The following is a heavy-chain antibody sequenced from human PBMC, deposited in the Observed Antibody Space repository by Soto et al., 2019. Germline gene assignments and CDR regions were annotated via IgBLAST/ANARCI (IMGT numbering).Heavy chain of an antibody. CDR2: ISGSGACI. D-gene: IGHD2-15*01. V-gene: IGHV3-23*01. J-gene: IGHJ4*02. CDR1: GFTFCSYV. Sequence: EVQLLESGGNLVQPWGSLRLSCAASGFTFCSYVMCWVRQAPGEGLEWVSTISGSGACIYNADSVKGRLTISRDNSKNTVYQQMISLRAAGTAVYYCAKAGLGSCTGGTCYASDYWGQVTRVTGSS. CDR3: AKAGLGSCTGGTCYASDY.